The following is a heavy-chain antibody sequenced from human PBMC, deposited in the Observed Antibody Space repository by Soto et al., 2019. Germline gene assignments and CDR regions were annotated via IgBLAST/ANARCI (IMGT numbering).Heavy chain of an antibody. Sequence: SETLSLTCTVSDGSISPYYWSWIRQPPGKGLEWIGYVYYSGRTNYNPSLKTRVTISVDTSKNQFSLKLNSVTAADTAAYYCARVERTYNFDYWGQGTLVTVSS. J-gene: IGHJ4*02. D-gene: IGHD1-20*01. CDR1: DGSISPYY. CDR2: VYYSGRT. CDR3: ARVERTYNFDY. V-gene: IGHV4-59*01.